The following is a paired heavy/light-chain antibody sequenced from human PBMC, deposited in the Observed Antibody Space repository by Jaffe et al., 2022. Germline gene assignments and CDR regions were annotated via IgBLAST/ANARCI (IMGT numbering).Light chain of an antibody. CDR1: SSDVGGYNY. CDR3: SSYTSSSLRG. Sequence: QSALTQPASVSGSPGQSITISCTGTSSDVGGYNYVSWYQQHPGKAPKLMIYDVSNRPSGVSNRFSGSKSGNTASLTISGLQAEDEADYYCSSYTSSSLRGFGGGTKLTVL. V-gene: IGLV2-14*03. CDR2: DVS. J-gene: IGLJ2*01.
Heavy chain of an antibody. Sequence: QVQLVQSGAEVKKPGSSVKVSCKASGGTFSSYAISWVRQAPGQGLEWMGGIIPIFGTANYAQKFQGRVTITADESTSTAYMELSSLRSEDTAVYYCAVTELGYCSSTSCYRWFDPWGQGTLVTVSS. V-gene: IGHV1-69*01. J-gene: IGHJ5*02. CDR1: GGTFSSYA. CDR3: AVTELGYCSSTSCYRWFDP. D-gene: IGHD2-2*01. CDR2: IIPIFGTA.